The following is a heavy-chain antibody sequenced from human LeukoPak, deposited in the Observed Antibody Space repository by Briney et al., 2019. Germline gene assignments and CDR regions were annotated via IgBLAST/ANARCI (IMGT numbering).Heavy chain of an antibody. CDR1: GFTFSSYA. J-gene: IGHJ1*01. D-gene: IGHD3-22*01. CDR3: AKDRVGYYDSSGYYLPAEYFQD. V-gene: IGHV3-23*01. CDR2: ISCSGGST. Sequence: GGSLRLSCTASGFTFSSYAMSWVRQAPGKGLEWVSGISCSGGSTYYADCVKGRFTNSRDNCKNTLYLQMNRLRAEDTAVYYCAKDRVGYYDSSGYYLPAEYFQDWGQGTLVTVSS.